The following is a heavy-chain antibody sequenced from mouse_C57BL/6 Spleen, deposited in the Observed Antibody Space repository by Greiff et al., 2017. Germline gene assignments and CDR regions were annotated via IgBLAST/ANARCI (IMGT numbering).Heavy chain of an antibody. CDR3: ARGVGSRYFDY. J-gene: IGHJ2*01. CDR2: IYPGDGDT. Sequence: VQLQESGAELVKPGASVKISCKASGYAFSSYWMNWVKQRPGKGLEWIGQIYPGDGDTNYNGKFKGKATLTADKSSSPAYMQLSSLTSEDSAVYFCARGVGSRYFDYWGQGTTLTVSS. V-gene: IGHV1-80*01. D-gene: IGHD1-1*01. CDR1: GYAFSSYW.